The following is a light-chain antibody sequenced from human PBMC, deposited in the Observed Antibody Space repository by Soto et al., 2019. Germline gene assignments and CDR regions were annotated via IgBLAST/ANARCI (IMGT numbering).Light chain of an antibody. CDR3: QTWDRSIMV. J-gene: IGLJ3*02. Sequence: SYELTQSPSMSVSPGQTASITCSGDNLGDKYVTWYQQKPGQSPVLVISEDTKRPSGIPERFSGSHSGNMATLAISGTQTIDEADYYCQTWDRSIMVFGGGTKLTVL. CDR1: NLGDKY. CDR2: EDT. V-gene: IGLV3-1*01.